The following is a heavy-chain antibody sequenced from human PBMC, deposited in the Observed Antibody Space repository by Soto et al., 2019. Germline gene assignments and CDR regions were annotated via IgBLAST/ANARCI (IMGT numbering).Heavy chain of an antibody. V-gene: IGHV1-69*02. J-gene: IGHJ4*02. D-gene: IGHD3-10*01. CDR1: GDTFNFYS. Sequence: QVQLVQSGAEVKRPGSSVKVSCKASGDTFNFYSINWVRQAPGVGLEWMGRVNPIVSMSNYAQKFQGRVTMNADKYTSTAYMELSSLRSEDTAIYYCASSYGSGYRAFDYWGQGALVTVSS. CDR3: ASSYGSGYRAFDY. CDR2: VNPIVSMS.